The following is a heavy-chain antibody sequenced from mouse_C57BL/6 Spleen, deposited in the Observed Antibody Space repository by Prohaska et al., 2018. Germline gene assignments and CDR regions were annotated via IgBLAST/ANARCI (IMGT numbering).Heavy chain of an antibody. J-gene: IGHJ3*01. CDR3: ARATTVVAPY. V-gene: IGHV1-82*01. Sequence: QVQLQQSGPELVKPGASVKISCKASGYAFSSSWMNWVKQRPGKGLEWIGRIYPGDGDTNYNGKFKGKATLTADKSSSTAYMQLSSLTSEDSAVYFCARATTVVAPYWGQGTLVTVSA. CDR2: IYPGDGDT. CDR1: GYAFSSSW. D-gene: IGHD1-1*01.